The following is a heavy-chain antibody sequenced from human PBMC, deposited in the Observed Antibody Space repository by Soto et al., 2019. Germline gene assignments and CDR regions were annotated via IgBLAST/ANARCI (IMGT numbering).Heavy chain of an antibody. Sequence: QVQLQESGPGLVKPSQTLSLTCTVSGGSISSGGYYWSWIRQHPGKGLEWIGYIYYSGSTYYNPSLKSRVTISVDTSKNQFSLKLSSVTAADTAVYYCARDTGLLHDSSGVPAYWFDPWGQGTLVTVSS. D-gene: IGHD3-22*01. J-gene: IGHJ5*02. CDR1: GGSISSGGYY. CDR3: ARDTGLLHDSSGVPAYWFDP. V-gene: IGHV4-31*03. CDR2: IYYSGST.